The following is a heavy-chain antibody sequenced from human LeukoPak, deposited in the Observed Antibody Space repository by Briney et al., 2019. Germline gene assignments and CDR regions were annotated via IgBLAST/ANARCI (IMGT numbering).Heavy chain of an antibody. CDR1: GFTFRTYW. CDR2: INEDGSIT. CDR3: ARDPEAVAGNGDY. D-gene: IGHD6-19*01. V-gene: IGHV3-74*01. J-gene: IGHJ4*02. Sequence: PGGSLRLSCAVSGFTFRTYWMHWVRQVPGEGLVWVSRINEDGSITNYADSVKGRFSISRDNAKNTLYLQMNSLRAEDTAVYYCARDPEAVAGNGDYWGQGTLVTVSS.